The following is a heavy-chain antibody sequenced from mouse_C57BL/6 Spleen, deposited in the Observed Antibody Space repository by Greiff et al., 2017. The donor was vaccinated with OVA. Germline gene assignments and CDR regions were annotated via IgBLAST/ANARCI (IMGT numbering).Heavy chain of an antibody. D-gene: IGHD1-1*01. CDR1: GYSITSGYY. Sequence: EVQVVESGPGLVKPSQSLSLPCSVTGYSITSGYYWNWIRQFPGNQLEWVGYISYDGSTNYNPSLKNGISITRDTSKNKLYLKLNSVTTEDTATYYCARGSAGYYFDYWGQGTTLTVSS. V-gene: IGHV3-6*01. CDR2: ISYDGST. J-gene: IGHJ2*01. CDR3: ARGSAGYYFDY.